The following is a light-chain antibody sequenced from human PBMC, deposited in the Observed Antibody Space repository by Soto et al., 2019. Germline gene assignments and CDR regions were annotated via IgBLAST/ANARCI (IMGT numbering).Light chain of an antibody. Sequence: EIVLTQSPGTLSLSPGERVTLSCRASQSVSSNSLAWYQQKPGQPPRLLTYGASSRATGIPDRFSGSGSGTDFTLTISRLEPEDFAVYYCQQFGSSPLYAFGQGTRLEI. V-gene: IGKV3-20*01. CDR2: GAS. CDR3: QQFGSSPLYA. J-gene: IGKJ2*01. CDR1: QSVSSNS.